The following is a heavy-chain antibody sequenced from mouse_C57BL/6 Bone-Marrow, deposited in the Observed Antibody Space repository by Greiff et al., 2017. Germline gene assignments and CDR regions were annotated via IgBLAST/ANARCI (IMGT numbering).Heavy chain of an antibody. Sequence: EVKLVESGGGLVKPGGSLKLSCAASGFTFSDYGMHWVRQAPEKGLEWVAYISSGSCTIYYADTVKGRFTISRDNAKNTLFLQMTSLRSEDTAMYYCARRLGRDWFAYWGQGTLVTVSA. D-gene: IGHD4-1*01. CDR2: ISSGSCTI. CDR3: ARRLGRDWFAY. V-gene: IGHV5-17*01. J-gene: IGHJ3*01. CDR1: GFTFSDYG.